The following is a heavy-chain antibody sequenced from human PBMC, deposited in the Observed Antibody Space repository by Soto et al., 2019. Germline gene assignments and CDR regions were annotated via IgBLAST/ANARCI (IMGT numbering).Heavy chain of an antibody. CDR1: VGSISSSSYY. J-gene: IGHJ4*02. Sequence: SETLSLTCTVSVGSISSSSYYWGWIRQPPGKGLEWIGSIYYSGSTYYNPSLKSRVAISVDTSKNQFSLKLSSVTAADTAVYYCARQVHAITMVRGVITSFDYWGQGTLVTVSS. D-gene: IGHD3-10*01. CDR2: IYYSGST. CDR3: ARQVHAITMVRGVITSFDY. V-gene: IGHV4-39*01.